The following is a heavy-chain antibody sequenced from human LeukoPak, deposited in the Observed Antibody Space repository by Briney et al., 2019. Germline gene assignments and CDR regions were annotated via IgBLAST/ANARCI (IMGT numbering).Heavy chain of an antibody. Sequence: KPSETLSLTCTVSGGSISSGDYYWSWIRQPPGKGLEWIGYIYYSGSTYYNPSLKSRVTISVDTSKNQFSLKLRSVAAADTAVYYCARERYGSGSYVGGWFDPWGQGTLVTVSS. CDR1: GGSISSGDYY. CDR3: ARERYGSGSYVGGWFDP. J-gene: IGHJ5*02. CDR2: IYYSGST. D-gene: IGHD3-10*01. V-gene: IGHV4-30-4*01.